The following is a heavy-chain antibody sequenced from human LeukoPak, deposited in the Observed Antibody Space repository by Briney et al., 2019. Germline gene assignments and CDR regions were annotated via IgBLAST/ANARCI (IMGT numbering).Heavy chain of an antibody. Sequence: ASVKVSCKASGYTFTSYGISWVRQAPGQGLEWMGWISAYNGNTNYAQKLQGRVTMTTDTSTSTAYMELRSLRSDDTAVYYCARMRDHDILTGYYKRIPPDYWGQGTLVTVSS. V-gene: IGHV1-18*01. CDR1: GYTFTSYG. J-gene: IGHJ4*02. D-gene: IGHD3-9*01. CDR3: ARMRDHDILTGYYKRIPPDY. CDR2: ISAYNGNT.